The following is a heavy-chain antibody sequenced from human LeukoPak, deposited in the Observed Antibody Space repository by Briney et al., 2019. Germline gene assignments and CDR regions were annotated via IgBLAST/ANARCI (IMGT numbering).Heavy chain of an antibody. CDR2: FIPIFGTA. Sequence: ASVKVSCKASGGTFSSYAISWVRQAPGQGLEWMGGFIPIFGTANYAQKFQGRVTITTDESTSTAYMELSSLRSEDTAVYYCAREGGVGGTPFDYWGQGTLVTVSP. CDR1: GGTFSSYA. V-gene: IGHV1-69*05. CDR3: AREGGVGGTPFDY. D-gene: IGHD4-23*01. J-gene: IGHJ4*02.